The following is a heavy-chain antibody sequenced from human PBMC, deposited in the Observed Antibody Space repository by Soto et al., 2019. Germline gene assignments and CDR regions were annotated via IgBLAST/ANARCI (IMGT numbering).Heavy chain of an antibody. D-gene: IGHD3-22*01. Sequence: GASVKVSCKASGGTFSSYAISWVRQAPGQGLEWMGGIIPIFGTANYAQKFQGRVTITADESTSTAYMELSSLRSEDTAVYYCARVPPPNYYDSSDHGVYWGQGTLVTVSS. CDR1: GGTFSSYA. J-gene: IGHJ4*02. CDR3: ARVPPPNYYDSSDHGVY. V-gene: IGHV1-69*13. CDR2: IIPIFGTA.